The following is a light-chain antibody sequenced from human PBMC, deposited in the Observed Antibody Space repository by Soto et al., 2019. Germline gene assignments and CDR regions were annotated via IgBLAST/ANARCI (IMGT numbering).Light chain of an antibody. Sequence: EIVVKQSPGTLSLSPGERATLSCRASQSVTSNYLAWYQPKPGQAPRLLIFGASIRDTGTPDRFSGRGSGTVFTLTISRLEPEAFAVYYCQQYGSSPGTFGPGTKVDI. CDR2: GAS. V-gene: IGKV3-20*01. J-gene: IGKJ1*01. CDR3: QQYGSSPGT. CDR1: QSVTSNY.